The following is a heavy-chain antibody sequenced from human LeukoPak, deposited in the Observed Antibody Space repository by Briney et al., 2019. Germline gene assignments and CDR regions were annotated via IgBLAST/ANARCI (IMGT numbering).Heavy chain of an antibody. Sequence: SETLSLTCAVYGGSFSGYHWSWIRQPPGKGLEWIGEINHSGSTNYNPSLKSRVTISVDTSKNQFSLKLSSVTAADTAVYYCARGLVTAIPHYFDYWGQGTLVTVSS. CDR2: INHSGST. V-gene: IGHV4-34*01. CDR3: ARGLVTAIPHYFDY. J-gene: IGHJ4*02. CDR1: GGSFSGYH. D-gene: IGHD2-21*02.